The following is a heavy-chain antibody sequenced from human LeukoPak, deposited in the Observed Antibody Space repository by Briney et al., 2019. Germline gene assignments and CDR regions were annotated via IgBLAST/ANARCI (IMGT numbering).Heavy chain of an antibody. D-gene: IGHD3-22*01. Sequence: ASVKVSCKASGYTFTAYYIHWVRQAPGQGLEWMGWISAYNGNTNYAQKLQGRVTMTTDTSTSTAYMELRSLRSDDTAVYYCARDYYDSSGYYRFDYWGQGTLVTVSS. J-gene: IGHJ4*02. CDR3: ARDYYDSSGYYRFDY. CDR2: ISAYNGNT. CDR1: GYTFTAYY. V-gene: IGHV1-18*04.